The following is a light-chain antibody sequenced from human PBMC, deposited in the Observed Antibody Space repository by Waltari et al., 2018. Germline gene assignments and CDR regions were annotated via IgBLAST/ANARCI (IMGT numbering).Light chain of an antibody. CDR2: EAS. Sequence: DIQMTQSPSTLSASVGDKVTITCRASQSISTWLAWYQQKPGTAPKLLIYEASTLQTGVPSRFSGTGSGTDFTLTISSLQPDDFATYYCQQYNSYSLYTFGQGTKLEI. V-gene: IGKV1-5*03. CDR1: QSISTW. J-gene: IGKJ2*01. CDR3: QQYNSYSLYT.